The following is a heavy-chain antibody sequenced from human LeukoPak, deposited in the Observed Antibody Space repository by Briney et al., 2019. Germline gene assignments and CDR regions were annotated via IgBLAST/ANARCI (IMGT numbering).Heavy chain of an antibody. CDR2: ISAYNGNT. Sequence: GASVKVSCTASGYTFTSYGISWGRQAPGQGLEWMGWISAYNGNTNYAQKLQGRVTMTTDTSTSTAYMELRSLRSDDTAVYYCARDGGGSSSWYDDYWGQGTLVTVSS. V-gene: IGHV1-18*04. CDR3: ARDGGGSSSWYDDY. J-gene: IGHJ4*02. CDR1: GYTFTSYG. D-gene: IGHD6-13*01.